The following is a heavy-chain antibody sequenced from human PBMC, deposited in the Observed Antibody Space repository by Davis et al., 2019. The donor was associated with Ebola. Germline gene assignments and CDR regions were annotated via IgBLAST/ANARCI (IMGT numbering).Heavy chain of an antibody. CDR1: GFTFSSYG. D-gene: IGHD2-21*01. J-gene: IGHJ4*02. V-gene: IGHV3-21*01. Sequence: GESLKISCAASGFTFSSYGMHWFRQAPGKGLEWVSSITSSSTYIYYADSVKGRFTISRDNAKNSLYLQMNSLRAEDTAVYYCARGGLWDYWGQGTLATVSS. CDR3: ARGGLWDY. CDR2: ITSSSTYI.